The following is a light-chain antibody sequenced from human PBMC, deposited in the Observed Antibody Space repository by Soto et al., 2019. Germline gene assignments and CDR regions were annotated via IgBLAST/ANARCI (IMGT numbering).Light chain of an antibody. CDR1: QSVSSNS. Sequence: EIVLTQSPGTLSLSPGERATLSCRASQSVSSNSLAWYHQKPGQPPRLLMYGASSRATGIPDRFSGSGSGTEFTLTISSLQSEDFAVYYCQQYDNWPWTFGQGTKVDIK. V-gene: IGKV3-20*01. J-gene: IGKJ1*01. CDR3: QQYDNWPWT. CDR2: GAS.